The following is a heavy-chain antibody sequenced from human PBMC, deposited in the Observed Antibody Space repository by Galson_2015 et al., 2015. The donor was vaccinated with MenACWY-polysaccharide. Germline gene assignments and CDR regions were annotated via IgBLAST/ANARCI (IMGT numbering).Heavy chain of an antibody. Sequence: SVKVSCKASGYTFPSFGISWVRQAPGQGLEWMGWISGYDGHTNYAQKFQGRVTMTTDTSTSTAYMELRSLRSDDTAVYYCARDPGSGGPYYFDYWGQGTLITVSS. V-gene: IGHV1-18*01. J-gene: IGHJ4*02. CDR3: ARDPGSGGPYYFDY. D-gene: IGHD3-10*01. CDR2: ISGYDGHT. CDR1: GYTFPSFG.